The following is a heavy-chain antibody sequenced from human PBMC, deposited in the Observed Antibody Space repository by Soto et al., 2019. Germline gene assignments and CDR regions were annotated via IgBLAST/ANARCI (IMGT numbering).Heavy chain of an antibody. J-gene: IGHJ4*02. CDR2: ISSGSST. CDR1: RFTFSNLA. D-gene: IGHD6-19*01. Sequence: EVQLLESGGGLVQPGGSLGHSCAASRFTFSNLAMAWVRQAPGKGLEWVSSISSGSSTYYADSVKGRFTISRDNSKNTLYLQMNSLRAEDTAVYYCAIVEAVDYWGQGTLVTVSS. CDR3: AIVEAVDY. V-gene: IGHV3-23*01.